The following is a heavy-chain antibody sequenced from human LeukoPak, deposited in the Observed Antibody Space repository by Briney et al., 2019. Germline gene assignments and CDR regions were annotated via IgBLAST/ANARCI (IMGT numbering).Heavy chain of an antibody. J-gene: IGHJ4*02. Sequence: GGSLRLSCAASGFTFSSYAMSWVREAPGKGLEWVSAISASGSTYYADSVKGRFTISRDNSKNTLYLQLNSLRAEDTAVYYCAPPTRVASRLWGQGTLVTVSS. CDR2: ISASGST. CDR1: GFTFSSYA. D-gene: IGHD6-6*01. CDR3: APPTRVASRL. V-gene: IGHV3-23*01.